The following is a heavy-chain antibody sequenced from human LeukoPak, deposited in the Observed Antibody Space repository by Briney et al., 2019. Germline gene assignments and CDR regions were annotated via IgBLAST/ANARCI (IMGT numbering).Heavy chain of an antibody. J-gene: IGHJ4*02. V-gene: IGHV5-51*01. CDR3: ARRGRDGYNLIDY. Sequence: GESLKISCKGSGYSFTNYWIGWVRQMPGKGLEWMGIIYPGDSNIRYSPSFQGQVTISADKSISTAYLQWSSLKASDTAMYYCARRGRDGYNLIDYWGQGTLVTVSS. D-gene: IGHD5-24*01. CDR2: IYPGDSNI. CDR1: GYSFTNYW.